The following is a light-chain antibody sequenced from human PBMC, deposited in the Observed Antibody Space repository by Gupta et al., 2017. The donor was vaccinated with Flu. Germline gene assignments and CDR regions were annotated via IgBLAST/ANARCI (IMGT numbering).Light chain of an antibody. CDR1: SGSIASNY. CDR3: QSYDSSNHWV. CDR2: EDN. J-gene: IGLJ3*02. V-gene: IGLV6-57*03. Sequence: NFMLTQPHSVSESPGQTVTISCTRSSGSIASNYVQWYQQRPGSAPTTVIYEDNQRPSGVPDPFSGSIDSSSNSASLTISGLKTEDEADYYCQSYDSSNHWVFGGGTKLTVL.